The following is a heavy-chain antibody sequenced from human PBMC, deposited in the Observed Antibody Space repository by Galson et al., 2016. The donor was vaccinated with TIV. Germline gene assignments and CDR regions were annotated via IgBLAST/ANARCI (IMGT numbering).Heavy chain of an antibody. Sequence: SLRLSCATSGFTSRNYTMNWVRQAPGKGLEWVSSISTKSTHIYYADSVRGRFIVSRDNAKNSLFLQMDNLRAADTALYYCVRGTKRSLEWLFTSWGQGSLVTVSS. D-gene: IGHD3-3*01. J-gene: IGHJ5*02. V-gene: IGHV3-21*01. CDR1: GFTSRNYT. CDR3: VRGTKRSLEWLFTS. CDR2: ISTKSTHI.